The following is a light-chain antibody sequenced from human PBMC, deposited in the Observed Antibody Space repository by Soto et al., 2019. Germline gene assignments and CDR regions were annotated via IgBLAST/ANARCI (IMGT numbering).Light chain of an antibody. V-gene: IGKV3-15*01. CDR3: QQYNNWPWT. Sequence: DIVMTQSPATLSVSPGERATLSCRASQSVGTNLAWYQQKPGQAPRLLIYGASTRATAIPARFSGSGSGTEFTLAISSLQSEDFAVYYCQQYNNWPWTFGQGTKVAIK. CDR1: QSVGTN. CDR2: GAS. J-gene: IGKJ1*01.